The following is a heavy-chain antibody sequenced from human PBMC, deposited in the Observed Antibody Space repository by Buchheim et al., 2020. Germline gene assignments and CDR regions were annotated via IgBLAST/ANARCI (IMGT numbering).Heavy chain of an antibody. Sequence: QVQLVESGGGVVQPGRSLRLSCAASGFTFSSYGMHWVRQAPGKGLEWVAVASHDERNYYGDSVKGRFTISRDTFKNTLYLQMSSLRPEDTAVYYCAKYSSTSNHYYGMDVWGQGTT. V-gene: IGHV3-30*18. D-gene: IGHD6-6*01. CDR3: AKYSSTSNHYYGMDV. J-gene: IGHJ6*02. CDR2: ASHDERN. CDR1: GFTFSSYG.